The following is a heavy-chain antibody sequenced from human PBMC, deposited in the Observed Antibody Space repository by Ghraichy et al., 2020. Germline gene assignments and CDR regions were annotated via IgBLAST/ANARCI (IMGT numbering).Heavy chain of an antibody. D-gene: IGHD3-22*01. CDR1: GFTFSSYE. J-gene: IGHJ4*02. CDR2: ISTSGTTI. Sequence: GESLNISCAASGFTFSSYEMNWVRQAPGKELESVSYISTSGTTIYYADSVKGRFSISRDNAKNSLYLQMNSLRAEDTAVYYCARAKNFYDSSGSYSTASIDYWGQGTLVTVSS. CDR3: ARAKNFYDSSGSYSTASIDY. V-gene: IGHV3-48*03.